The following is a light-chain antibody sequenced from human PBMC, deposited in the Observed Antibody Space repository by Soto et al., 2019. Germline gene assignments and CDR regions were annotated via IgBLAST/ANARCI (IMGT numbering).Light chain of an antibody. CDR1: QSVRGN. CDR3: QQYNHWPPLT. J-gene: IGKJ4*01. Sequence: VLTQVPATLSLSPGERDTLSCRASQSVRGNLAWYQQKPGQAPRLLIYDSSTRAAGIPLRFSGTASGTDFTLTVTSLQSEDFAVYFCQQYNHWPPLTFGGGTSVEIK. CDR2: DSS. V-gene: IGKV3-15*01.